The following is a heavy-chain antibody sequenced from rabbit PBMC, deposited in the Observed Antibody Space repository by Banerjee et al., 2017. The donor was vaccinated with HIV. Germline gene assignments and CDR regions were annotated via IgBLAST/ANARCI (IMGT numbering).Heavy chain of an antibody. V-gene: IGHV1S45*01. J-gene: IGHJ4*01. D-gene: IGHD8-1*01. CDR1: GFSFSNSYY. CDR3: AKDYAVGGYGYYFDL. Sequence: QEQLEESGGDLVKPGASLTLTCTASGFSFSNSYYMCWVRQAPGKGLEWIGCINTGSGGTYYASWAKGRFTISKTSSTTVTLQMTSLTAADTATYFCAKDYAVGGYGYYFDLWGQGTLVTVS. CDR2: INTGSGGT.